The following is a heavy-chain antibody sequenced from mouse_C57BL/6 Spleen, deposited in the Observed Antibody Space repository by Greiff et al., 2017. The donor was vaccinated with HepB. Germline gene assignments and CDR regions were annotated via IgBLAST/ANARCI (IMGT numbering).Heavy chain of an antibody. J-gene: IGHJ4*01. CDR1: GYTFTDYY. D-gene: IGHD2-5*01. V-gene: IGHV1-84*01. Sequence: QVQLKESGPELVKPGASVKISCKASGYTFTDYYINWVKQRPGQGLEWIGWIYPGSGNTKYNEKFKGKATLTVDTSSSTAYMQLSSLTSEDSAVYFCARLDYSNYEYYAMDYWGQGTSVTVSS. CDR3: ARLDYSNYEYYAMDY. CDR2: IYPGSGNT.